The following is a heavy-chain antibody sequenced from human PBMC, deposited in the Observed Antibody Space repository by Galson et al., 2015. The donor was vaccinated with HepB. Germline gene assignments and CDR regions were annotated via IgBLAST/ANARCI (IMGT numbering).Heavy chain of an antibody. Sequence: SVKVSCKASEYTFTSYGMHWVRQAPGQRLEWMGWISVGNGYTKYSQKFQGRVTITRDTSASTAHMELSSLRSEDTAVYYCARVPGYYYDTSGHFDYWGQGTLVTVSS. CDR1: EYTFTSYG. CDR2: ISVGNGYT. J-gene: IGHJ4*02. CDR3: ARVPGYYYDTSGHFDY. V-gene: IGHV1-3*01. D-gene: IGHD3-22*01.